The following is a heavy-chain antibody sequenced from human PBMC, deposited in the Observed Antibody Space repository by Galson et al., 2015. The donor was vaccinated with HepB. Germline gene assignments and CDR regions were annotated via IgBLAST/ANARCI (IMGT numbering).Heavy chain of an antibody. Sequence: SVKVSCKASGYTFTSYAMHWVRQAPGQRLEWMGWINAGNGNTKYSQKFQGRVTITRDTSASTAYMELSSLRSEDTAVYYCARDINQDSGSYLFDYWGQGTLVTVSS. CDR3: ARDINQDSGSYLFDY. D-gene: IGHD1-26*01. CDR2: INAGNGNT. CDR1: GYTFTSYA. J-gene: IGHJ4*02. V-gene: IGHV1-3*01.